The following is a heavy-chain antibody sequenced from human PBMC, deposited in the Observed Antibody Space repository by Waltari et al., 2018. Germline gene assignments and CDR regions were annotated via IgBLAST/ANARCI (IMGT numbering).Heavy chain of an antibody. CDR3: ARDLGGDYVRETFDY. D-gene: IGHD2-21*02. CDR2: INPKRGGT. V-gene: IGHV1-2*06. CDR1: GYTFTGYY. Sequence: QVQLVQSGAEVKKPGASVKVSCKASGYTFTGYYMHWVRQAPGQGLEWMGRINPKRGGTNYAEKLQGRVTMTRDTAISTAYMELSRLRSDDTAVYYCARDLGGDYVRETFDYWGQGTLVTVSS. J-gene: IGHJ4*02.